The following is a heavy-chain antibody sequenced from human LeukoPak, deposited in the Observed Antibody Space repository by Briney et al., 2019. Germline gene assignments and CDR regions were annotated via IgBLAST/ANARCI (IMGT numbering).Heavy chain of an antibody. D-gene: IGHD3-22*01. J-gene: IGHJ4*02. V-gene: IGHV1-2*07. CDR3: ARDYRDLSGYYYITWSFDY. CDR1: GYTFTGYY. Sequence: GASVKVSCKASGYTFTGYYMHWVRQAPGQGLEWMGWINPNSGGTKFAHKFQGRVTMTRDTSISTAYMELTRLRSDDTAVYYCARDYRDLSGYYYITWSFDYWGQGTLVTVSS. CDR2: INPNSGGT.